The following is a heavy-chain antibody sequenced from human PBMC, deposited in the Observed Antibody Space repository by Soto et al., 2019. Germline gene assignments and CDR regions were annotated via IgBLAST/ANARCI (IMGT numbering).Heavy chain of an antibody. J-gene: IGHJ6*02. Sequence: GGSLRLSCGASGFTFSSYVVHWVRQAPGKGLEWVALIWFDGSNEYYADSVKSRFTISRDNSKNTMFLQMNTLRAEDTAVYYCARDRNPYCGADCSSTPMGVWGQGTTVTVSS. CDR1: GFTFSSYV. CDR3: ARDRNPYCGADCSSTPMGV. D-gene: IGHD2-21*02. CDR2: IWFDGSNE. V-gene: IGHV3-33*01.